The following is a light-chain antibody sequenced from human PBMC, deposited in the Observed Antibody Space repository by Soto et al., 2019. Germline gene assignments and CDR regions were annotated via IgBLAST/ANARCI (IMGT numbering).Light chain of an antibody. Sequence: DIVMTQSPDSLAVSLGERATINCKSSQSVLYSSNNKNYLAWYQQKPGQPPKLLLYWASTRESGVPDRFSGSGSGTDFTLTISSLQADDVAVYYCQQYYSTPWTFGQGTKGEIK. CDR2: WAS. CDR3: QQYYSTPWT. J-gene: IGKJ1*01. CDR1: QSVLYSSNNKNY. V-gene: IGKV4-1*01.